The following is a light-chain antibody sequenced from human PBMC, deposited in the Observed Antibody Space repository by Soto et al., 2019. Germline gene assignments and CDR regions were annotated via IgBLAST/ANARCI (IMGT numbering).Light chain of an antibody. J-gene: IGKJ5*01. CDR1: QSITSN. V-gene: IGKV3-11*01. CDR2: DAS. CDR3: QQRSSWPTAT. Sequence: EIVLTQSPGTLSLSPGERATLSCRASQSITSNLAWYQQKPGQAPRLLIYDASKRATGIPARFSGIVSGTDFSLTISGLETEDFALYDCQQRSSWPTATFGQGTRLEIK.